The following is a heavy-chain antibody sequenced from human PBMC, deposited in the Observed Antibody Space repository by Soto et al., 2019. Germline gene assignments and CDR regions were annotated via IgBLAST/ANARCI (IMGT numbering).Heavy chain of an antibody. CDR3: ARGAWCDC. CDR2: ISKSGGTT. Sequence: EVQLLESGGGLVQPGGSLRLSCGASGFTFRTYAMSWVRQAPGKGLEWVSTISKSGGTTYHAGSVKGRFTISRDNSKNTVFLQMNSLRAEDTAVYYFARGAWCDCWGQGTLVTVSS. CDR1: GFTFRTYA. J-gene: IGHJ4*02. V-gene: IGHV3-23*01. D-gene: IGHD6-19*01.